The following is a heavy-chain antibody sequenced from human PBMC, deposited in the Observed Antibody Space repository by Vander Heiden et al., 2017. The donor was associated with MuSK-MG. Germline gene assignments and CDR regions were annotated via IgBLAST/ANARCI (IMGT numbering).Heavy chain of an antibody. V-gene: IGHV3-23*01. CDR1: GFTLSRYA. CDR2: ISGSGGGT. Sequence: EVQLMESGGGLVQPGGSLRLSCAACGFTLSRYALSWVRQAPGKVLEWGSAISGSGGGTYYADAGKGRFTISRDNSKNTRDMQMNRMRAEETAVYYYAKKVTNCGSGYHFAYWCQGTIVTVYS. CDR3: AKKVTNCGSGYHFAY. D-gene: IGHD3-3*01. J-gene: IGHJ4*02.